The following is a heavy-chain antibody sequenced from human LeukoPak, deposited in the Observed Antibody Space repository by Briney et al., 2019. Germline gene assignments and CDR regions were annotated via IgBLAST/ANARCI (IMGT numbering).Heavy chain of an antibody. CDR1: GYIFTHYW. CDR2: IYPADSDT. D-gene: IGHD3-10*01. CDR3: ARQSRDGSKTRGYYFDY. Sequence: GESLKISCQVSGYIFTHYWIGWVRQMPGNGLESMGIIYPADSDTTYSLSFQGQVTISVDKSISTVYLQWSSLKASDTAMYYCARQSRDGSKTRGYYFDYWGQGTLVTVSS. J-gene: IGHJ4*02. V-gene: IGHV5-51*01.